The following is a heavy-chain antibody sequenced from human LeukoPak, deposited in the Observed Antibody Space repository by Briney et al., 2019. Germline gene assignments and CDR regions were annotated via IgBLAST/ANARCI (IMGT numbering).Heavy chain of an antibody. J-gene: IGHJ4*02. CDR1: GFIFNNAW. V-gene: IGHV3-72*01. CDR2: TRNKANSYTT. D-gene: IGHD6-6*01. CDR3: ARVEYSSSLVDY. Sequence: GGSLRLSCAASGFIFNNAWMSWVRQAPGKGLEWVGRTRNKANSYTTEYAASVKGRFTISRDDSKNSLYLQMNSLKTEDTAVYYCARVEYSSSLVDYWGQGTLVTVSS.